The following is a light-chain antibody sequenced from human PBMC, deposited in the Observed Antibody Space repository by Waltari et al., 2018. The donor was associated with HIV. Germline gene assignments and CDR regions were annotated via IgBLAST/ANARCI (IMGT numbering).Light chain of an antibody. CDR2: END. Sequence: QSVLTQPPSVSAAPGQKVTISCSGSSSKFGNDFVSWYQHLPGAAPKLLIYENDKRPSGISDRFSGSKSGTSATLGITGLQTGDEADYYCGTWDTSLGAGVFGGGTKLTVL. V-gene: IGLV1-51*01. CDR1: SSKFGNDF. J-gene: IGLJ3*02. CDR3: GTWDTSLGAGV.